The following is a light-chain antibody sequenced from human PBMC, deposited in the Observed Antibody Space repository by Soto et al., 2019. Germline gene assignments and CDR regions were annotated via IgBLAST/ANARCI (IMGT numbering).Light chain of an antibody. V-gene: IGLV2-14*01. CDR3: FSYTSRGTYV. J-gene: IGLJ1*01. CDR2: EVS. Sequence: QSALTQPASVSGSPGQSITISCTGTSSDVGNYKYVSWYQQHPGKAPKRMIYEVSNRPSGVSNRFSGSKSGNTASLTISGLQAEDETDYYCFSYTSRGTYVFGTGTKVTVL. CDR1: SSDVGNYKY.